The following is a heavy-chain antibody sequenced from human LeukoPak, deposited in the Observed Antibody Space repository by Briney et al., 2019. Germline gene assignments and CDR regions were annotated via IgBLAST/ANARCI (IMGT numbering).Heavy chain of an antibody. D-gene: IGHD1-1*01. J-gene: IGHJ4*02. CDR2: ITSSSSYI. CDR1: GFTFSGDG. Sequence: PGGSLRLSCAASGFTFSGDGMNWVRQAPRKGLDWVSSITSSSSYIYYSDSVKGRFTITRDNAKNSLYMQMKSLRAEDTAVYYCATQDDRGAFDYWGQGTLVTVSS. V-gene: IGHV3-21*01. CDR3: ATQDDRGAFDY.